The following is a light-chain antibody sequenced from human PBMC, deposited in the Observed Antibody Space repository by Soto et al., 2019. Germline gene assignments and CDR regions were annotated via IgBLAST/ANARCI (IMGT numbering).Light chain of an antibody. CDR3: QQYSTYPWT. CDR1: QSISSW. V-gene: IGKV1-5*01. Sequence: IQMTQSPSSLSASEGDRVTITCRASQSISSWLAWYQQKPGKAPKVLIFDASSLESGVPSRFSGSGSATEFTLTISSLQPDDVATYYCQQYSTYPWTFGQGTKVDVK. J-gene: IGKJ1*01. CDR2: DAS.